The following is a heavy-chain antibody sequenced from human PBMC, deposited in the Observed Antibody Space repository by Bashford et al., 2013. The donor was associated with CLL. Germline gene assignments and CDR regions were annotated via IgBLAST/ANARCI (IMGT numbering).Heavy chain of an antibody. Sequence: EWVSVIYSCGSTYYADSVKGRFTISRDNSKNTLYLQMNSLRAEDTAVYYCARDRGWLSGLAKNALXIWAERTNGRPS. D-gene: IGHD6-19*01. V-gene: IGHV3-66*03. CDR2: IYSCGST. J-gene: IGHJ3*02. CDR3: ARDRGWLSGLAKNALXI.